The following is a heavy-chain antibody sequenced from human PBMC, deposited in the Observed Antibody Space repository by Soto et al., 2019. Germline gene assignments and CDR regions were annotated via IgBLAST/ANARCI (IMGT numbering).Heavy chain of an antibody. CDR1: GGSISSYY. V-gene: IGHV4-59*01. CDR2: IYYSGST. Sequence: TSETLSLTCTVSGGSISSYYWSWIRQPPGKGLEWIGYIYYSGSTNYNPSLKSRVTISVDTSKNQFSLKLSSVTAADTAVYYCARDGGDSDAFDIWGQGTMVTVSS. J-gene: IGHJ3*02. CDR3: ARDGGDSDAFDI. D-gene: IGHD2-21*02.